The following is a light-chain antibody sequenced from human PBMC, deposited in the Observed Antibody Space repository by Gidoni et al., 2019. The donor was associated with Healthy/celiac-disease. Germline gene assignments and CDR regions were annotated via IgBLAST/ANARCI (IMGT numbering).Light chain of an antibody. CDR1: SSDVGGYNY. CDR2: DVS. CDR3: SSYTSSSTLEVV. V-gene: IGLV2-14*01. Sequence: QSALTQPASVSGSPGQSIPISCTGTSSDVGGYNYVSWYQQPPGKAPKLMIYDVSNRPSGVSNRFSGSKSGNTASLTISGLQAENEADYYCSSYTSSSTLEVVFGGGTKLTVL. J-gene: IGLJ2*01.